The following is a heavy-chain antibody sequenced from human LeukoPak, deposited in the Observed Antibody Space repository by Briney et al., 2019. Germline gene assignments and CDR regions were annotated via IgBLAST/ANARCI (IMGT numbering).Heavy chain of an antibody. V-gene: IGHV3-7*04. CDR2: IKQDGSEK. D-gene: IGHD6-13*01. J-gene: IGHJ6*02. CDR3: ARDPYSSSWKGYYYYGMDV. CDR1: GFTFSSYW. Sequence: GGSLRLSCAASGFTFSSYWMSWVRQAPGKGLEWVANIKQDGSEKYYVDSVKGRFTISRDNAKNSLYLQMNSLRAEDTAVYYCARDPYSSSWKGYYYYGMDVWAKGPRSPSP.